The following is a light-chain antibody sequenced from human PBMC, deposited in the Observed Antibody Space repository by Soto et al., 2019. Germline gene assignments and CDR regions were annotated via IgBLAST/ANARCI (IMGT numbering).Light chain of an antibody. Sequence: EILMTQSPATLSVSPGERATLTCRASQSVSSLLAWYPQKPGQASRPLIIGATTRETGIPARFAGSGAGAVCLPPTSRLEPEDLQVDYCQQYGSSPKTFAQGTKVDIK. CDR1: QSVSSL. CDR3: QQYGSSPKT. J-gene: IGKJ1*01. CDR2: GAT. V-gene: IGKV3-15*01.